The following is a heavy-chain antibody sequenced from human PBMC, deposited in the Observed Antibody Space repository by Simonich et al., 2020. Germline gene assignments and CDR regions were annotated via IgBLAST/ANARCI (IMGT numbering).Heavy chain of an antibody. Sequence: EVQLLESGGGLVQPGGSLRLSCTASGFTFSSFAMRWVRQAPGKGLEWVSANSGRGGSTNYADSGKGRFTISRDNSKNTLYLQMNSLRAEDTAVYYCATYYFDYWGQGTLVTVSS. J-gene: IGHJ4*02. CDR3: ATYYFDY. V-gene: IGHV3-23*01. CDR1: GFTFSSFA. CDR2: NSGRGGST.